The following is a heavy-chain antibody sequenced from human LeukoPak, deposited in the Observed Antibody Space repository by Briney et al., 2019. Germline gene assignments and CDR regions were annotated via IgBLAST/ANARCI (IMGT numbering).Heavy chain of an antibody. CDR3: ARYPNYYGSGSDYSAFDY. CDR1: GFTFSSFT. Sequence: GGSLRLSCAASGFTFSSFTMHWVRQAPGKGLEWVSYIDTSSSTIYYADSVKGRFTISRDNAKNSLYLQMSSLRDEDTAVYYCARYPNYYGSGSDYSAFDYWGQGTLVTVSS. CDR2: IDTSSSTI. J-gene: IGHJ4*02. V-gene: IGHV3-48*02. D-gene: IGHD3-10*01.